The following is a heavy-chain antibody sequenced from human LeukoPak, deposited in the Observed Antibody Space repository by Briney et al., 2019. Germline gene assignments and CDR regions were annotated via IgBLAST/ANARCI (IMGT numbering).Heavy chain of an antibody. V-gene: IGHV3-30-3*01. CDR2: ISYDGSNK. J-gene: IGHJ5*02. CDR1: GFTFSSYA. D-gene: IGHD3-10*01. CDR3: ARDRGGPFDP. Sequence: GGSLRLSCAASGFTFSSYAMHWVRQAPGKGLEWVAVISYDGSNKYYADSVKGRFTISRDNYKNTLYLQMNSLRAEDTAVYYCARDRGGPFDPWGQGTLVTVSS.